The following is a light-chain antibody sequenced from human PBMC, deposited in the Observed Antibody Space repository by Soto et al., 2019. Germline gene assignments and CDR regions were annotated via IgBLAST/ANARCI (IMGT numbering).Light chain of an antibody. J-gene: IGLJ2*01. Sequence: QSALTQPASVSGSPGQSITIFCTGTNVDVGGYNYVSWYQQQPGKAPKLIISEVADRPSGVSNRFSGSKSGNTASLTISGLQAEDEADYYCSSYGNTSTLVVFGGGTKLTVL. V-gene: IGLV2-14*01. CDR1: NVDVGGYNY. CDR2: EVA. CDR3: SSYGNTSTLVV.